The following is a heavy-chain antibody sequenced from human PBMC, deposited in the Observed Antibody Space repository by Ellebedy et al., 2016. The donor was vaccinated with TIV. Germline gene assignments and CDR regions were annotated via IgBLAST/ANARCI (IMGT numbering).Heavy chain of an antibody. D-gene: IGHD3-9*01. CDR1: GGSISGYY. CDR2: INHSGST. Sequence: SETLSLTXTVSGGSISGYYWSWIRQPPGKGLEWIGEINHSGSTNYNPSLKSRVTISVDTSKNQFSLKLSSVTAADTAVYYCARGGGPTYYDILTGYYGTYFDYWGQGTLVTVSS. J-gene: IGHJ4*02. V-gene: IGHV4-34*01. CDR3: ARGGGPTYYDILTGYYGTYFDY.